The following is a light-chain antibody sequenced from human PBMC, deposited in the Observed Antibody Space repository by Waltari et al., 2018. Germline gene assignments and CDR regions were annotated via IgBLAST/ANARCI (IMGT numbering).Light chain of an antibody. V-gene: IGKV4-1*01. CDR2: WAS. Sequence: DFVMTQSPASLALSLGERATIHCKTSPTVLYNSNNRNYLTWYQQKPGQPPKLLFYWASPRESAVPDRFSASGSGTDFTLTISRLQPEDVAIYYCQQYYSSPYTFGQGTRLEIK. J-gene: IGKJ2*01. CDR3: QQYYSSPYT. CDR1: PTVLYNSNNRNY.